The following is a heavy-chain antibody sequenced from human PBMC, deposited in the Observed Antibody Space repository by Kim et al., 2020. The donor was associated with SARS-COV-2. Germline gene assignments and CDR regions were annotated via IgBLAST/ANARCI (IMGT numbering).Heavy chain of an antibody. Sequence: SVKVSCKASGGTFSSYAISWVRQAPGQGLEWMGGIIPIFGTANYAQKFQGRVTITADESTSTAYMELSSLRSEDTAVYYCARDGVYCSGGSCYLQEFDYWGQGTLVTVSS. CDR1: GGTFSSYA. V-gene: IGHV1-69*13. D-gene: IGHD2-15*01. CDR3: ARDGVYCSGGSCYLQEFDY. J-gene: IGHJ4*02. CDR2: IIPIFGTA.